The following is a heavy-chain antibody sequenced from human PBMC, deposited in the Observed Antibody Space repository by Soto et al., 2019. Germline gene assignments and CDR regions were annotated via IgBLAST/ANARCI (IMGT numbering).Heavy chain of an antibody. CDR3: ACGPYEYFQN. CDR2: IYHNGAT. Sequence: QLQLQESGSRLVKPSQTLSLTCAVSGGSVSSGGYSWNWIRQPPGKGLEWLGYIYHNGATYYNPSLRSRVAFSVDRSKNQFSLRLTSVIAADTAVYYCACGPYEYFQNWGQGTLVTVSS. J-gene: IGHJ1*01. CDR1: GGSVSSGGYS. D-gene: IGHD2-21*01. V-gene: IGHV4-30-2*01.